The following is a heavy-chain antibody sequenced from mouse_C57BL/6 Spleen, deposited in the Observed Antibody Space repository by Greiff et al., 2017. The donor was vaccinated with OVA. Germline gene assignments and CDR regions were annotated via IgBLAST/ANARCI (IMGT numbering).Heavy chain of an antibody. V-gene: IGHV1-42*01. D-gene: IGHD2-4*01. Sequence: VQLQQSGPELVKPGASVKISCKASGYSFTGYYMNWVKQSPEKSLEWIGEINPSTGGTTYNQKFKAKATLTVDKSSSTAYMQLKSLTSEDSAVYYCARDYDYGGWYFDVWGTGTTVTVSA. CDR2: INPSTGGT. J-gene: IGHJ1*03. CDR3: ARDYDYGGWYFDV. CDR1: GYSFTGYY.